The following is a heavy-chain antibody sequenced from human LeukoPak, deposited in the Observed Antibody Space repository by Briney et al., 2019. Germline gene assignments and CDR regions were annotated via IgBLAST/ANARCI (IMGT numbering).Heavy chain of an antibody. D-gene: IGHD3-10*01. V-gene: IGHV3-30*02. Sequence: GGSLRLSCAASGFTFSSYGMHWVRQAPGKGLEWVAFIRYDGSNKYYADSVKGRFTISRDNAKNSLYLQMNSLRAEDTAVYYCAKEYRLLWFGDSRRHIDPWGQGTLVTVSS. CDR1: GFTFSSYG. CDR2: IRYDGSNK. CDR3: AKEYRLLWFGDSRRHIDP. J-gene: IGHJ5*02.